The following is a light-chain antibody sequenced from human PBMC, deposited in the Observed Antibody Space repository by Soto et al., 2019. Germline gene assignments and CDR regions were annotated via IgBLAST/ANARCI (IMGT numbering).Light chain of an antibody. V-gene: IGKV1-5*03. J-gene: IGKJ1*01. CDR3: QQYITYWT. Sequence: DIQMTQSPSTLSASVGDRITITCRASQSVSFWLAWYQQKPGKAPKLLIYKASKLESGVPSRFRGGGFGTEFTLTISSLQPDDFATYYCQQYITYWTFGQGTKVDIK. CDR1: QSVSFW. CDR2: KAS.